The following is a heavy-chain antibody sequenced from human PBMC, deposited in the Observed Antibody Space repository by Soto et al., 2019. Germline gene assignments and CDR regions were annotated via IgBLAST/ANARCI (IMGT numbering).Heavy chain of an antibody. CDR2: INPDSDNT. CDR3: ARGRRYCTTTSCYPPALFPYGMDV. CDR1: GYTFTNYD. J-gene: IGHJ6*02. V-gene: IGHV1-8*01. Sequence: QVQLVQSGAEVKKPGASVKVSCETSGYTFTNYDINWVRQAAGQGLEWMGWINPDSDNTGYAQKFQGRVTMTRDTSISTAYMELNSLRSEDTAVYYFARGRRYCTTTSCYPPALFPYGMDVWGQGTTVTVSS. D-gene: IGHD2-2*01.